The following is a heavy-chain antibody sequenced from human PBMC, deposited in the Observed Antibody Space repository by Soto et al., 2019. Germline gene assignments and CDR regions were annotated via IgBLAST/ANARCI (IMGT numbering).Heavy chain of an antibody. CDR2: IGTAGDP. D-gene: IGHD1-26*01. V-gene: IGHV3-13*05. CDR1: GFTFSSYD. J-gene: IGHJ6*02. Sequence: EVQLVESGGGLVQPGGSLRLSCAASGFTFSSYDMHWVRQATGKGLEWVSAIGTAGDPYYPGSVKGRFTISRDNSKNTLYLQMNSLRAEDTAVYYCAKDLIVGATTYYYYGMDVWGQGTTVTVSS. CDR3: AKDLIVGATTYYYYGMDV.